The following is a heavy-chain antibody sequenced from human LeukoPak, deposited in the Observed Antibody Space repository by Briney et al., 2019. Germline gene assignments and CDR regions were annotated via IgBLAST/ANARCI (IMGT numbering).Heavy chain of an antibody. CDR1: GGSISSGGYY. CDR2: IYYSGST. V-gene: IGHV4-31*03. Sequence: PSQTLSLTCTVSGGSISSGGYYWSWIRQHPGKGLEWIGYIYYSGSTYYNPSLKSRVTISVDTSKNQFSLKLSSVTAADTAVYYCARGGAGKYNWFDPWGQGTLVTVSS. D-gene: IGHD1-26*01. J-gene: IGHJ5*02. CDR3: ARGGAGKYNWFDP.